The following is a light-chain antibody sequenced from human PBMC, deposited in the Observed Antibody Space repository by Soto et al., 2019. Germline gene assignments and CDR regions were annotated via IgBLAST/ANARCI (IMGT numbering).Light chain of an antibody. CDR3: LLSYGGTYV. Sequence: QAVVTQEPSLTVSPGGTVTLTCASSTGPVSIGYYPNWFQQKPGQAPRALIYDTGIKHSWTPGRFSGSLLGGKAVLTLSGAKHEDEAEYYCLLSYGGTYVFGPGTKLTVL. V-gene: IGLV7-43*01. CDR2: DTG. J-gene: IGLJ1*01. CDR1: TGPVSIGYY.